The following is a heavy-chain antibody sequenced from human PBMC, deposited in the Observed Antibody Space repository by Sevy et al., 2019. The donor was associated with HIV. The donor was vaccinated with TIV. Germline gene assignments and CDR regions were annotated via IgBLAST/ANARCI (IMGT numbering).Heavy chain of an antibody. CDR2: ISYDGSNK. CDR3: ANPSGGYNYGEPFDY. V-gene: IGHV3-30*18. CDR1: GFTFSSYG. J-gene: IGHJ4*02. D-gene: IGHD5-18*01. Sequence: GGSLRLSCAASGFTFSSYGMHWVRQAPGKGLEWVAVISYDGSNKYYADSVKGRFTISRDNSKNTLYLQMNSLRAEDTAVYYCANPSGGYNYGEPFDYWGQGTLVTVSS.